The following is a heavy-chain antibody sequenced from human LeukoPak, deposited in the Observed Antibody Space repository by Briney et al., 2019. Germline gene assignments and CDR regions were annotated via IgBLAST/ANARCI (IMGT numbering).Heavy chain of an antibody. Sequence: SETLSLTCAVSGGSISSRNWWNWVRQPPGKGLEWIGEIYHSGSINYNPSLKSRVTISVDTSKNQFSLKLSSVTAADTAVYYCARDVPATAIDAFDIWGQGTMVTVSS. CDR1: GGSISSRNW. D-gene: IGHD2-21*02. CDR3: ARDVPATAIDAFDI. CDR2: IYHSGSI. J-gene: IGHJ3*02. V-gene: IGHV4-4*02.